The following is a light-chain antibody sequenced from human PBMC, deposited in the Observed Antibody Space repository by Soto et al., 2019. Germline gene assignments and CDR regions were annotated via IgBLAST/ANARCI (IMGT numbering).Light chain of an antibody. Sequence: DIQMSQSPSTLSASVGDRVTITCRASQSISSWLAWYQQKPGKAPKLLIYDASSLESGVPSRFSGSGAGTEFTLTISSLQPDDVAPYHCQQYNRYGFMYTFGQGTKLEI. CDR2: DAS. CDR3: QQYNRYGFMYT. J-gene: IGKJ2*01. CDR1: QSISSW. V-gene: IGKV1-5*01.